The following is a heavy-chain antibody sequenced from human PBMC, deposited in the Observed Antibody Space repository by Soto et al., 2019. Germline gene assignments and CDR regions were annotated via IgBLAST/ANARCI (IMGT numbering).Heavy chain of an antibody. V-gene: IGHV1-18*01. CDR1: GYNFRSYG. CDR2: ISAYNGHT. D-gene: IGHD4-4*01. CDR3: SRGNGWFDP. J-gene: IGHJ5*02. Sequence: QVQLVQSGAEVKKPGASVQVSCKASGYNFRSYGISWVRQAPGQGLEWMGWISAYNGHTNYAQKLQGRVTMTTATSTSTAYMELRSLQSYDTAVYYCSRGNGWFDPWGQGTLVTVSS.